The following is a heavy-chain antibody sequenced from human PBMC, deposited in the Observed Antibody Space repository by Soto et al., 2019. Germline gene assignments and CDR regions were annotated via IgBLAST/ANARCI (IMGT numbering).Heavy chain of an antibody. Sequence: PGGSLRLSCAASGFSFRDYAMHWVRHVPGKGLELVAVISFDGTKRFYADYLKGRFTVSGENSKNHRYLQMDSMKTEDTGVYYCERDRFGNKILRELDPWGQGT. CDR2: ISFDGTKR. CDR3: ERDRFGNKILRELDP. D-gene: IGHD3-10*01. CDR1: GFSFRDYA. V-gene: IGHV3-30-3*01. J-gene: IGHJ5*02.